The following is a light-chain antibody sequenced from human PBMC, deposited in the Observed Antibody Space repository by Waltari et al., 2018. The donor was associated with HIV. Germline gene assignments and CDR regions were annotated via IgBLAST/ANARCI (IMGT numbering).Light chain of an antibody. J-gene: IGKJ2*03. V-gene: IGKV3-15*01. CDR1: QSVSNK. CDR3: QQFIFWPFS. Sequence: EIVMTQSPATLSVSLGERATLSCRASQSVSNKLAWYQQKPGQAPRLLIYDVSTRATGIPARFSGSGSGTEFTLTISSLQSEDFAVYYCQQFIFWPFSFGQGTKLQIK. CDR2: DVS.